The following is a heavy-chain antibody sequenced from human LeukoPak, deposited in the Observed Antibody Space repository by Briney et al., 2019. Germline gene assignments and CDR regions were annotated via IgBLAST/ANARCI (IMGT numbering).Heavy chain of an antibody. D-gene: IGHD6-19*01. V-gene: IGHV1-2*02. CDR1: GYTFTGYY. J-gene: IGHJ4*02. CDR2: INPNSGGT. CDR3: ATGGYSSGWYYFDY. Sequence: ASVKVSCEASGYTFTGYYMHWVRQAPGQGLEWMGWINPNSGGTNYAQKFQGRVTMTRDTSISTAYMELSRLRSDDTAVYYCATGGYSSGWYYFDYWGQGTLVTVSS.